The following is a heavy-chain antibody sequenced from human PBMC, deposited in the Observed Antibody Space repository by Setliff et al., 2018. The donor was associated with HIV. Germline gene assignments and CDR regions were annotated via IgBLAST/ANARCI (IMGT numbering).Heavy chain of an antibody. J-gene: IGHJ4*02. CDR1: AHTFTGYY. CDR2: INPNNGGT. CDR3: AVMGYCGGNSCYRTEGFDY. V-gene: IGHV1-2*02. Sequence: GASVKVSCKASAHTFTGYYVHWVRQAPGQGLEWMGWINPNNGGTNYAQKFQGRVTMTRDTTITTVYMELTRLRSDDTAMFYCAVMGYCGGNSCYRTEGFDYWGQGTLVTRLL. D-gene: IGHD2-2*01.